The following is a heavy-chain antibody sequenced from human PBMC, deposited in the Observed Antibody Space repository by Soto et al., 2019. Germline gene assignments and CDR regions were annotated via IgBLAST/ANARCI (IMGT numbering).Heavy chain of an antibody. J-gene: IGHJ4*02. Sequence: QVQLVESGGGVVQPGRSLRLSCAASGFTFSSYAMHWVRQAPGKGLEWVAVISYDGSNKYYADSVKGRFTISRDNSKNTLYLQMNGLRAEDTAVYYCAKDLPFRSSGWYGLFDYWGQGT. CDR1: GFTFSSYA. D-gene: IGHD6-19*01. CDR2: ISYDGSNK. V-gene: IGHV3-30*04. CDR3: AKDLPFRSSGWYGLFDY.